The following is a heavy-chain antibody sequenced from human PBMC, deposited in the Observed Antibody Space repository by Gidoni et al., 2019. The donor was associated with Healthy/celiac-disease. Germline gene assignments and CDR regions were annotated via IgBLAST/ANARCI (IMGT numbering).Heavy chain of an antibody. J-gene: IGHJ4*02. V-gene: IGHV3-30*18. CDR2: ISYDGSNK. CDR1: GFTFSSYG. CDR3: AKDQLIAAALYYFDY. D-gene: IGHD6-13*01. Sequence: QVQLVESGGGVVQPGRSLRLSCAASGFTFSSYGRHWVRQAPGKGLEWVAVISYDGSNKYYADSVKGRFTISRDNSKNTLYLQMNSLRAEDTAVYYCAKDQLIAAALYYFDYWGQGTLVTVSS.